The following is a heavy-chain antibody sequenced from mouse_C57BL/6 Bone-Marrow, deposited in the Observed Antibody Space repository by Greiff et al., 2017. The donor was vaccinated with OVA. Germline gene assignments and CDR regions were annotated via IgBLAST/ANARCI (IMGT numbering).Heavy chain of an antibody. CDR2: INPNNGGT. J-gene: IGHJ1*03. Sequence: EVQLQQSGPELVKPGASVKIPCKASGYTSTDYNMDWVKQSHGKSLEWIGDINPNNGGTIYNQKFKGKATLTVDKSSSTAYMELRSLTSEDTAVYYCARRLRWYFDVWGTGTTVTVSS. V-gene: IGHV1-18*01. CDR3: ARRLRWYFDV. CDR1: GYTSTDYN. D-gene: IGHD1-1*01.